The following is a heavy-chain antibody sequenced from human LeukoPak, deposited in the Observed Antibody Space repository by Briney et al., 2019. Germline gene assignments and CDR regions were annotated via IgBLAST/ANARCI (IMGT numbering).Heavy chain of an antibody. J-gene: IGHJ4*02. V-gene: IGHV3-74*01. CDR1: GFTFSRNW. CDR2: INPDATSI. D-gene: IGHD1-1*01. Sequence: GGSLRLSCAASGFTFSRNWMNWVRQVPGKGLVWVSRINPDATSITDVDSVRGHFTISRDKAKNTLYVQLSNLRAEDTAVYYCLRYLVLVTTPGDDFDHWGQGTLVTVSS. CDR3: LRYLVLVTTPGDDFDH.